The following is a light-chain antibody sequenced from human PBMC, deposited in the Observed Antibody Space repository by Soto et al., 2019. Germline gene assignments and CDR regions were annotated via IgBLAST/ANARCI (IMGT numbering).Light chain of an antibody. CDR1: QSVSSY. CDR2: GAS. V-gene: IGKV3-20*01. CDR3: QQYVSSPIT. J-gene: IGKJ5*01. Sequence: EIVLTQSPATLSLSPGERATLSCRASQSVSSYLAWYQQKPGQAPRLLIYGASSRATGIPDRFSGSGSGTDFTLTISSLEPEDFAVYYCQQYVSSPITLGQGPRREIK.